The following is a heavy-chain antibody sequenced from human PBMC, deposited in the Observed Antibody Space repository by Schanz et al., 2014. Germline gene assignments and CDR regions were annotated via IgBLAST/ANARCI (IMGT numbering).Heavy chain of an antibody. CDR2: ISRDGTTS. CDR3: ARGVGGPFYYYGLDV. V-gene: IGHV3-11*04. J-gene: IGHJ6*02. Sequence: QVQLVESGGGLVKPGGSLRLSCAASGFIFNDYYMNWIRQAPGKGLEWLSYISRDGTTSYYADSVKGRFTISRDNSKNTLHLQMNSLRAEDTAVYYCARGVGGPFYYYGLDVWGQGTTVTVSS. CDR1: GFIFNDYY. D-gene: IGHD3-3*01.